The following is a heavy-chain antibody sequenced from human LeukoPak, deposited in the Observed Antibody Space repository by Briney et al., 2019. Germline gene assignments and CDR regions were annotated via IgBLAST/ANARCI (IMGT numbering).Heavy chain of an antibody. D-gene: IGHD2/OR15-2a*01. CDR2: INSDGRNT. CDR3: ARGSTTGWPDYFDY. V-gene: IGHV3-74*01. CDR1: GFLFIDYW. J-gene: IGHJ4*02. Sequence: GGCLMLSCAASGFLFIDYWMPSVRQVPGKGLVWVSRINSDGRNTPYADSVKGRFTISRDNAKKTVFLQMNSLRVEDTAVYYCARGSTTGWPDYFDYWGQGILVTVSS.